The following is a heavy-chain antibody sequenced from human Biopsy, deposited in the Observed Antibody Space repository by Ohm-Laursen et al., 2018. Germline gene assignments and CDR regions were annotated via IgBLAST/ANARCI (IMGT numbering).Heavy chain of an antibody. Sequence: TLSLTCAVYGESFNGYYWSWIRQTPGKGLEWIGEINHSGRTNYNPSLKSRVNISVDTSKNQFSLKVRSVTAADTAVYYCVRGVDYYDPYHYYALDVWGQGTTVTVSS. V-gene: IGHV4-34*01. J-gene: IGHJ6*02. D-gene: IGHD3-22*01. CDR1: GESFNGYY. CDR2: INHSGRT. CDR3: VRGVDYYDPYHYYALDV.